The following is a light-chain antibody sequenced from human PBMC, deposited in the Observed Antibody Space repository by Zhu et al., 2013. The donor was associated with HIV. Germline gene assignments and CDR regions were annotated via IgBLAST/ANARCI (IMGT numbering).Light chain of an antibody. Sequence: EIVMTQSPGTLSLSPGERATLFCRASRSVSTSLAWYQQRPGQAPRLLIPEASKRATGIPDRFSGSGSGTDFTLTISSLEPEDSAVYYCQQRSSWPPVTFGGGTKVEIK. V-gene: IGKV3-11*01. CDR3: QQRSSWPPVT. J-gene: IGKJ4*01. CDR2: EAS. CDR1: RSVSTS.